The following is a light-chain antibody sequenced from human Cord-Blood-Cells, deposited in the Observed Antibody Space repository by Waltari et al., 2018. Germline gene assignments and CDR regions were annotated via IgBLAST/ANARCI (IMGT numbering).Light chain of an antibody. CDR1: SSDVGGYNY. CDR3: SSYAGSNNV. J-gene: IGLJ3*02. CDR2: EVS. Sequence: QSALSQPPSASGSPGQSVTISCNGTSSDVGGYNYVSWYQQHPGKAPKLMIYEVSKRPSGVPDRFSGSKSGNTASLTVSGLQAEDEADYYCSSYAGSNNVFGGGTKLTVL. V-gene: IGLV2-8*01.